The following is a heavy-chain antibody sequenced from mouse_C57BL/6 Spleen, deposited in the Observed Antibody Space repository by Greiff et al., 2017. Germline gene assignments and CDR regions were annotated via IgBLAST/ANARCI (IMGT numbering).Heavy chain of an antibody. V-gene: IGHV5-9-1*02. CDR1: GFTFSSYA. J-gene: IGHJ2*01. D-gene: IGHD1-1*01. CDR2: ISSGGDYI. Sequence: EVQRVESGEGLVKPGGSLKLSCAASGFTFSSYAMSWVRQTPEKRLEWVAYISSGGDYIYYADTVKGRFTISRDNARNTLYLQMSSLKSEDTAMYYCTRAPNYYGSSYDYFDYWGQGTTLTVSS. CDR3: TRAPNYYGSSYDYFDY.